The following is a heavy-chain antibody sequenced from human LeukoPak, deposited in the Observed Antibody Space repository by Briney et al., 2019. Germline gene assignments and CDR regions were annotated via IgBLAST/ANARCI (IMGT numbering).Heavy chain of an antibody. V-gene: IGHV1-3*01. CDR3: ARGPRAAADDY. CDR1: GYTFINFA. D-gene: IGHD6-13*01. Sequence: ASVKVSCKASGYTFINFAINWGRQAPGQRPEWLGWINAGNGNTKYSQKFQGKVTITRDTSASTAYMELSNLTSEDTAVYYCARGPRAAADDYWGQGTLVTVSS. CDR2: INAGNGNT. J-gene: IGHJ4*02.